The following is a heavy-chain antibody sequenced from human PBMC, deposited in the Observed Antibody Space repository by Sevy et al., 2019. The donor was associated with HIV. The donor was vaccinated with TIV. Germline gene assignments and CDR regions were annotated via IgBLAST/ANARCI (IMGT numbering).Heavy chain of an antibody. J-gene: IGHJ4*02. CDR3: AKDVY. V-gene: IGHV3-7*03. Sequence: GSLRPSCAASGFTFSTHWMSWVRQAPGKGLEWVANIKEEGREKYYVDSVKGRFTISRDNAKNSLFLQMNSLRAEDTAVYYCAKDVYWGQGTLVTVSS. CDR2: IKEEGREK. CDR1: GFTFSTHW.